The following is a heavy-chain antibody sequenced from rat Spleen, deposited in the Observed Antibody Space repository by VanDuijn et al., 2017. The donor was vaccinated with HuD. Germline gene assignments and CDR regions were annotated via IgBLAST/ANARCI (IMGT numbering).Heavy chain of an antibody. D-gene: IGHD1-2*01. J-gene: IGHJ2*01. CDR1: GYSITSSYR. V-gene: IGHV3-3*01. Sequence: EEQLQESGPGLVKPSQSLSLTCSVTGYSITSSYRWNWIRKFPGNKLEWMGYKNSAGSTNYNPSLKSRISITRDTSKNQFFLQVNSVTTEDTATYYCASLYSSYSLYYFDYWGQGVMVTVSS. CDR3: ASLYSSYSLYYFDY. CDR2: KNSAGST.